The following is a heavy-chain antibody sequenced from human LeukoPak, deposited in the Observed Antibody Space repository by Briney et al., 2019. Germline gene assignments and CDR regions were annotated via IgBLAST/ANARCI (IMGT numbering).Heavy chain of an antibody. CDR2: INHSGST. Sequence: SETLSLTCAVYGGSFSGYYWSWIRQPPGKGLXXXXEINHSGSTNXXXXLKSRXTISIDTSKNQFSLKLSSVTATDTAVYYCASLREGGVAHWFDPWGQGTLVTVSS. D-gene: IGHD2-15*01. V-gene: IGHV4-34*01. CDR3: ASLREGGVAHWFDP. CDR1: GGSFSGYY. J-gene: IGHJ5*02.